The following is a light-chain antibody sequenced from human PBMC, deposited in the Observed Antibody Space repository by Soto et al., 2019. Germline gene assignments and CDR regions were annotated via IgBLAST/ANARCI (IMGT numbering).Light chain of an antibody. CDR3: SSYTSTSSFYV. Sequence: QSALTQPASVSGSPGQSITISCTGANSDIGNYDFVSRYRQHPGEAPKVLIFDVSNRPSGISNRFSGSKSGNTASLTIYGLQAEDEADYFCSSYTSTSSFYVFGTGTKLTVL. V-gene: IGLV2-14*03. J-gene: IGLJ1*01. CDR1: NSDIGNYDF. CDR2: DVS.